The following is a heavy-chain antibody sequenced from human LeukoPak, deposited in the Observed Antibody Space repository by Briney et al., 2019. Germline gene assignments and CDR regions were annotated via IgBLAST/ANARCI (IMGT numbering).Heavy chain of an antibody. CDR1: DFTLSDYY. J-gene: IGHJ4*02. V-gene: IGHV3-11*04. CDR3: ARVGYYYHY. Sequence: PGGSLRLSCAASDFTLSDYYMTWIRQAPGKGLEWLSYISNSGSDIYSADSVKGRFTISRDNAKNSLYLQMNSLRAEDTALYYCARVGYYYHYWGQGTLVTVSS. CDR2: ISNSGSDI. D-gene: IGHD3-22*01.